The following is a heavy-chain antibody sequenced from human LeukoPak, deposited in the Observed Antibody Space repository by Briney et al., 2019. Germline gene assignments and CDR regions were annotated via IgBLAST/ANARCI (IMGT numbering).Heavy chain of an antibody. V-gene: IGHV1-2*02. D-gene: IGHD2-2*01. CDR2: LNPKSGDT. CDR1: GYTFTDYY. CDR3: ARPSSTDYV. J-gene: IGHJ4*02. Sequence: ASVKVSCKASGYTFTDYYYIHWVRQAPGQGLEWMGWLNPKSGDTNYAQKFQGRVTVTRDTSTSTAYMELSRLRSDDTAVYYCARPSSTDYVWGQGAQVTVSS.